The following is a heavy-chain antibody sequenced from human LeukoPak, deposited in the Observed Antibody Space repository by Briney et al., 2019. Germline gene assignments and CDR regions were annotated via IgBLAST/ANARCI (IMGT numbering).Heavy chain of an antibody. D-gene: IGHD5-18*01. Sequence: GGSLRLSCAASGFTFSSYEMNWVRQAPGKGVEWISYISSSGSTIYYADSVKGRFTISRDNAKNSLYLQMNSLRAEDTAVYYCARAPGGSSYGLVDFWGQGTLVTVSS. J-gene: IGHJ4*02. CDR3: ARAPGGSSYGLVDF. CDR2: ISSSGSTI. CDR1: GFTFSSYE. V-gene: IGHV3-48*03.